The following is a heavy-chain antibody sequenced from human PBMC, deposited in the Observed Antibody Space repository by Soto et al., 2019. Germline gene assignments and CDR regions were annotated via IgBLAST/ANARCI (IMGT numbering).Heavy chain of an antibody. D-gene: IGHD3-16*01. CDR1: GFTFSSYS. Sequence: GGSLRLSCAASGFTFSSYSMIWVRQAPGEGLEWVANIKQDVSEKYYVDSVKGRFTISRDNAKNSLFLQMNSLRAEDTAVYYCARDVKGAFDYWGQGTLVTVSS. CDR3: ARDVKGAFDY. V-gene: IGHV3-7*05. J-gene: IGHJ4*02. CDR2: IKQDVSEK.